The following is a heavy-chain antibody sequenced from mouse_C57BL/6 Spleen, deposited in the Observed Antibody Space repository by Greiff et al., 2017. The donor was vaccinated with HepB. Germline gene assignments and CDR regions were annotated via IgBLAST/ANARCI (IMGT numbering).Heavy chain of an antibody. D-gene: IGHD3-2*02. J-gene: IGHJ2*01. CDR1: GYTFTTYP. CDR2: FHPYNDDT. Sequence: QVQLKESGAELVKPGASVKMSCKASGYTFTTYPIEWMKQNHGKSLEWIGNFHPYNDDTKYNEKFKGKATLTVEKSSSTVYLELSRLTSDDSAVYYCAINRADSSGYEDYFDYWGQGTTLTVSS. CDR3: AINRADSSGYEDYFDY. V-gene: IGHV1-47*01.